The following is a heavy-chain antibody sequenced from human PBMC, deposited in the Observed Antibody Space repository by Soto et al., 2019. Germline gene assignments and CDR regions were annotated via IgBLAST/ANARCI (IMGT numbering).Heavy chain of an antibody. D-gene: IGHD2-15*01. CDR2: IYSGGST. J-gene: IGHJ4*02. CDR3: AREGGGVYCSGGSCYGRYFDF. Sequence: GGSLRLSCAASGFTVSNNYMSWVRQAQGKGLEWVSIIYSGGSTYYADSVQGRFTISRDNSKNTLFLQMSSLRAEDTAVYYCAREGGGVYCSGGSCYGRYFDFWGQGTRVTVSS. CDR1: GFTVSNNY. V-gene: IGHV3-53*01.